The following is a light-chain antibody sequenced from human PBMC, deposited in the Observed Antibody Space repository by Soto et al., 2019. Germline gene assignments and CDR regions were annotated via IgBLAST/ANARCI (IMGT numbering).Light chain of an antibody. CDR3: QQYNTNPCT. CDR1: QSIRTW. J-gene: IGKJ1*01. Sequence: DIQMTQSPSTLSASVGDRVTITCRASQSIRTWLAWYQQKPGKAPKLLIYDASSLKSGVPSRFSGGGSGTEFTLTISSLQPYDFTTYYCQQYNTNPCTFGQGTKV. V-gene: IGKV1-5*01. CDR2: DAS.